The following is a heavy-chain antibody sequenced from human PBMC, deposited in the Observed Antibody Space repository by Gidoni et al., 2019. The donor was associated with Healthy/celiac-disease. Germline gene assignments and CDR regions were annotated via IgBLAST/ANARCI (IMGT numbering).Heavy chain of an antibody. CDR3: TTGNGGSYSGY. CDR2: INSKTDGGTT. V-gene: IGHV3-15*01. CDR1: GFTFSNAW. D-gene: IGHD1-26*01. Sequence: EVQLVESGGGLVQPGGSLRLSCAASGFTFSNAWMSWVRQAPGKGLEWVGRINSKTDGGTTDYAAPVKGRFTISRDDSKDTLYLQRNSLKTGDTAVYYCTTGNGGSYSGYWGQGTLVTVSS. J-gene: IGHJ4*02.